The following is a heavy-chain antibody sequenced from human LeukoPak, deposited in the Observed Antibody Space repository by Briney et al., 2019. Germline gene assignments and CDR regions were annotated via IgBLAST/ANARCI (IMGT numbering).Heavy chain of an antibody. J-gene: IGHJ4*02. D-gene: IGHD6-19*01. Sequence: GGSLRLSCAASGFTFSSYGMSWVRQAPGKGLEWVSLIYSGGSTYYADSVKGRFTISRDNSKNTLYLQMNSLRAEDTAVYYCARDSVAGADYWGQGTLVTVSS. V-gene: IGHV3-66*01. CDR3: ARDSVAGADY. CDR2: IYSGGST. CDR1: GFTFSSYG.